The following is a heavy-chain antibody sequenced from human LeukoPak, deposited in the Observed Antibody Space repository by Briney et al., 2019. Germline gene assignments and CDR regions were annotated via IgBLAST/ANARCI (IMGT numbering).Heavy chain of an antibody. D-gene: IGHD2-21*02. Sequence: SETLSLTCTVSGYSISSGYYWGWIRQPPGKGLEWIGSIYHSGRTYYNPSLKSRVTISVDTSKNQFSLKLSSVTAADTAVYYCARFPYCGGDCYGNWYFDLWGRGTLVTVSS. CDR3: ARFPYCGGDCYGNWYFDL. CDR1: GYSISSGYY. CDR2: IYHSGRT. V-gene: IGHV4-38-2*02. J-gene: IGHJ2*01.